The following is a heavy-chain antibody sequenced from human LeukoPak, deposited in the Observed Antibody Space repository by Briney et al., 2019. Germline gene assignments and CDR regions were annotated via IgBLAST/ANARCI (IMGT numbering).Heavy chain of an antibody. D-gene: IGHD5-12*01. CDR2: INPNSGDT. CDR1: GYTLTGYY. Sequence: GASVKVSCKASGYTLTGYYMHWLRQAPGQGLEWMGWINPNSGDTNYAQKFQGRVTMTRDTSISTAYMELSRLTSDDTAVYYCAKNPYEYYFDYWGQGTLVIVSS. V-gene: IGHV1-2*02. CDR3: AKNPYEYYFDY. J-gene: IGHJ4*02.